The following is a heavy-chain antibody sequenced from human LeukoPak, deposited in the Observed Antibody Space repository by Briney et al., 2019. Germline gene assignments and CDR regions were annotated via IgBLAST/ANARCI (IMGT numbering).Heavy chain of an antibody. CDR2: IDPYNGDT. CDR3: ARDPLIALDY. V-gene: IGHV1-2*02. D-gene: IGHD2-21*01. J-gene: IGHJ4*02. CDR1: GYTFTVYS. Sequence: GASVKVSCTASGYTFTVYSIDWVRQAPGQGLEWMGWIDPYNGDTHYAQKFQGRVTMTRDTSISTAYMEVTGLRSDDTAIYYCARDPLIALDYWGQGTLVAVSS.